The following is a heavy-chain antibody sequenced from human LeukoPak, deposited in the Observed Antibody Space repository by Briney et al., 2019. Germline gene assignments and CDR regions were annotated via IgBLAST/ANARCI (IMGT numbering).Heavy chain of an antibody. CDR1: GFTFSSYA. Sequence: GGSLRLSCAASGFTFSSYAMSWVRQAPGKGLEWVSGISGSGDNTYYADSVKGRFTISRDNAKNSLFLQMNSLRVEDTAVYYCARSRRGSGYYFGLDVWGRGTTVTVSS. J-gene: IGHJ6*02. CDR3: ARSRRGSGYYFGLDV. V-gene: IGHV3-23*01. D-gene: IGHD2-15*01. CDR2: ISGSGDNT.